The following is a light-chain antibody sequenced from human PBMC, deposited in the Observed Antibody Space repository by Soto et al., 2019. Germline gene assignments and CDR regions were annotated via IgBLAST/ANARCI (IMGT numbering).Light chain of an antibody. CDR3: CSYAGSSSVV. J-gene: IGLJ2*01. V-gene: IGLV2-23*02. CDR2: EVS. Sequence: QSALTQPASVSGSPGQSITITCTGTSSDVGSYNLVSWYQQHQGKAPKLMIYEVSKRPSGVSNRFSGSKSGNMASLTISGLQVEDEADYYCCSYAGSSSVVFGGGTKLTVL. CDR1: SSDVGSYNL.